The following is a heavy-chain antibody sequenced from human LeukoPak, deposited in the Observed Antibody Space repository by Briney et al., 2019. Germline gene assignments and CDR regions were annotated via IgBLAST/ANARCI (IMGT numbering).Heavy chain of an antibody. CDR1: GFTFSSYW. D-gene: IGHD6-25*01. V-gene: IGHV3-7*01. J-gene: IGHJ4*02. CDR3: VRDYSGN. CDR2: IKGDGSEK. Sequence: TGGSLRLSCAASGFTFSSYWMSWVRQAPGKGLEWVANIKGDGSEKFYVDSVKGQFTISRDNTKNSLYLQMNSLRAEDTAVYYCVRDYSGNWGQGTLVTVSS.